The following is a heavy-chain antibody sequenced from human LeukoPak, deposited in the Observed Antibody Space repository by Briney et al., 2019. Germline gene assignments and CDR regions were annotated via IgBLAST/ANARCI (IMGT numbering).Heavy chain of an antibody. V-gene: IGHV3-48*01. CDR2: ISSSSSTI. CDR3: APKMYYYDSIAYYPFDY. J-gene: IGHJ4*02. Sequence: GGSLRLSCTASGFTFSSYSMNWVRQTPGKGLEWVSYISSSSSTIHYADSVKGRFTISRDNAKNSLYLEMNSLRAEDTAVYYCAPKMYYYDSIAYYPFDYWGQGTLVTVSS. CDR1: GFTFSSYS. D-gene: IGHD3-22*01.